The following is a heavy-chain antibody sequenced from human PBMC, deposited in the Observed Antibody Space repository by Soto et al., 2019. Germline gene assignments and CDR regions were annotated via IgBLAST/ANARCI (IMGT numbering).Heavy chain of an antibody. CDR1: GGSISSGDYY. Sequence: SETLSLTCTVSGGSISSGDYYWSWIRQPPGKGLEWIGYIYYSGSTYYNTSLKSRVTISVDTSKNQFSLKLSSVTAADTALYYCARVGYCSGGSCYSGWFDPWGQGTLVTVSS. CDR3: ARVGYCSGGSCYSGWFDP. CDR2: IYYSGST. V-gene: IGHV4-30-4*01. J-gene: IGHJ5*02. D-gene: IGHD2-15*01.